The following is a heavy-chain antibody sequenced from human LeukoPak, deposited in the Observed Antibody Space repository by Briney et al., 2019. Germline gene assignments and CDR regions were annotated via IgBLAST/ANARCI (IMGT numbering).Heavy chain of an antibody. D-gene: IGHD6-13*01. CDR1: GGSISSSSYY. Sequence: SETLSLTCTVSGGSISSSSYYWGWIRQPPGKGLEGIGSIYYSGRTYYNPSLKSRVTISVDTSKNQFSLKLSSVTAADTAVYYCARQRYSSSWYLLDYWGQGTLVTVSS. V-gene: IGHV4-39*01. CDR2: IYYSGRT. CDR3: ARQRYSSSWYLLDY. J-gene: IGHJ4*02.